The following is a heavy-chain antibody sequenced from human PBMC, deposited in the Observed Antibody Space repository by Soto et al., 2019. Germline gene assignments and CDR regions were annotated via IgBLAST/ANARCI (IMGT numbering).Heavy chain of an antibody. CDR1: GFTFDLNG. J-gene: IGHJ6*02. CDR2: ISYDGSDK. D-gene: IGHD3-10*01. Sequence: QMQLVESGGGVVQPGRSLRLSCVASGFTFDLNGLHWVRQAPGKGLEWVTVISYDGSDKYYADSLNGRVTVSRDNSKNTLYLHMDSLRTEDTAIYYFARVRGAGRENYFGMDVWGQGTTVTVSS. CDR3: ARVRGAGRENYFGMDV. V-gene: IGHV3-30-3*01.